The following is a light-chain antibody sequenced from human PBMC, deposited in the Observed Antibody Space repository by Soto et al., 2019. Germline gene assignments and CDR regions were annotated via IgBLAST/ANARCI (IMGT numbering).Light chain of an antibody. Sequence: EIVLTQSPGTLSLSPGDRATLSCRASQSVSNNFLAWYQQNPGQAPRLLIFGASRRATGIPDRFSGSGSGTDFTLTISRLEPEDFAVYYCQQYVSSPLTFGGGTQVEIK. CDR1: QSVSNNF. CDR2: GAS. CDR3: QQYVSSPLT. J-gene: IGKJ4*01. V-gene: IGKV3-20*01.